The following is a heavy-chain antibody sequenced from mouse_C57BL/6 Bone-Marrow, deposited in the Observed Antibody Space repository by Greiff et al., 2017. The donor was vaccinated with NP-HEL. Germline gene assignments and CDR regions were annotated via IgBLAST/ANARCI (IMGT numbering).Heavy chain of an antibody. Sequence: EVQLQQSGPVLVKPGASVKMSCKASGYTFTDYYMNWVKQSHGKSLEWIGVINPYNGGTSYNQKFKGKATLTVDKSSSTAYMELNSLTSEDSAVYYCARPSYCGPPMDYWGQGTSVTVSS. D-gene: IGHD2-10*01. CDR1: GYTFTDYY. J-gene: IGHJ4*01. CDR2: INPYNGGT. V-gene: IGHV1-19*01. CDR3: ARPSYCGPPMDY.